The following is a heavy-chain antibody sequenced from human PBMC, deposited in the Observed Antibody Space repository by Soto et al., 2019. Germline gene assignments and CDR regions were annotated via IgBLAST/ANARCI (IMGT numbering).Heavy chain of an antibody. CDR1: GFTFSSYA. CDR2: ISYDGSNK. V-gene: IGHV3-30-3*01. D-gene: IGHD4-17*01. J-gene: IGHJ4*02. Sequence: QVQLVESGGGVVQPGRSLRLSCAASGFTFSSYAMHWVRQAPGKGLEWVAVISYDGSNKYYADPVKGRFTISRDNSKNTLYLQMNSLRTEDTAVYYCARDPYGTYFDYWGQGTLVTVSS. CDR3: ARDPYGTYFDY.